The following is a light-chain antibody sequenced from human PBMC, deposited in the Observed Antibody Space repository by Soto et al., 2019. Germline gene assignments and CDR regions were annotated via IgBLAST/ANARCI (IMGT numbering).Light chain of an antibody. J-gene: IGKJ2*01. V-gene: IGKV1-39*01. CDR2: AAS. CDR3: QQSYTTLYT. CDR1: QSISIN. Sequence: DIQMTQSPSSLSASVGDRVTITCRASQSISINLSWYQQKPGKAPQLLIYAASSLQSGVQSTFSCGGSGTDFTLTITSLQPEYFAFYYCQQSYTTLYTFGQGTNLEIK.